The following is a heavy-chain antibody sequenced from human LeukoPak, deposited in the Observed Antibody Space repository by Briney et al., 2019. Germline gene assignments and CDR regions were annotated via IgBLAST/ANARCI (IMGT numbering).Heavy chain of an antibody. V-gene: IGHV4-61*02. CDR3: AREIVVGATRDAFDI. CDR1: GGSISSGSYY. Sequence: SETLSLTCTVSGGSISSGSYYWSWIRQPAGKGLEWIGRIYTSGSTNYNPSLKSRVTISVDKSKNQFSLKLSSVTAADTAVYYCAREIVVGATRDAFDIWGQGTMVTVSS. J-gene: IGHJ3*02. CDR2: IYTSGST. D-gene: IGHD1-26*01.